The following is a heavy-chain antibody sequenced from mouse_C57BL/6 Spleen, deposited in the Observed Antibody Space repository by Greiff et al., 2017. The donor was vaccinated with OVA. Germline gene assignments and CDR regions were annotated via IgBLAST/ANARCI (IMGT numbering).Heavy chain of an antibody. CDR2: ISYDGSN. Sequence: DVKLVESGPGLVKPSQSLSLTCSVTGYSITSGYYWNWIRQFPGNKLEWMGYISYDGSNNYNPSLKNRISITRDTSKNQFFLKLNSVTTEDTATYYCARGGMDYWGQGTSVTVSS. V-gene: IGHV3-6*01. J-gene: IGHJ4*01. CDR3: ARGGMDY. CDR1: GYSITSGYY.